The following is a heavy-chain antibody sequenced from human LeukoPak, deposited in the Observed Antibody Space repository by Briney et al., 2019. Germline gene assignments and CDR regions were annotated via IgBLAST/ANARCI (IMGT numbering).Heavy chain of an antibody. V-gene: IGHV4-38-2*01. J-gene: IGHJ1*01. CDR1: GVSINTCCYY. Sequence: PSETLSLTCDVSGVSINTCCYYWTWIRQPPGKGLEWTGHIYHFGDTFYNPSLNTRVTLSVDTSQNQISLTLTSLTAADTATYYCARIDKTQRLVRGVEQWGQGTLVTVSP. D-gene: IGHD6-13*01. CDR2: IYHFGDT. CDR3: ARIDKTQRLVRGVEQ.